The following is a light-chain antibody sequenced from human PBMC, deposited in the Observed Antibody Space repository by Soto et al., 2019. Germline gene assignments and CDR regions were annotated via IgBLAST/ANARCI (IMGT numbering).Light chain of an antibody. CDR2: DAS. Sequence: DIEMPESPSTLSGSVGDRVTITCRASRSISSWLAWYQQKPGKAPKLLIYDASSLESGVPSRFSGSGSGTEFTLTISSLQPDDFATYYCQHYNSYSEAFGQGTKVDIK. V-gene: IGKV1-5*01. CDR1: RSISSW. CDR3: QHYNSYSEA. J-gene: IGKJ1*01.